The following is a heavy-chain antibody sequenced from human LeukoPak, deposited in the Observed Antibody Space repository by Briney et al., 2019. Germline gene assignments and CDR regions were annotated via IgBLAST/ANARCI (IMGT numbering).Heavy chain of an antibody. CDR3: ARDRPSFGELFPFDY. CDR1: GFTFSSYG. CDR2: IRYDGSNK. V-gene: IGHV3-30*02. D-gene: IGHD3-10*01. J-gene: IGHJ4*02. Sequence: GGSLRLSCAASGFTFSSYGMHWVRQAPGKGLEWVAFIRYDGSNKYYADSVKGRFTISRDNSKNTLYLQMNSLRAEDTAVYYCARDRPSFGELFPFDYWGQGTLVTVSS.